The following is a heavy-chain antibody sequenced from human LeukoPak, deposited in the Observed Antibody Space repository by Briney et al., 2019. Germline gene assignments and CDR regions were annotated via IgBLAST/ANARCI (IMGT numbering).Heavy chain of an antibody. V-gene: IGHV3-9*01. CDR3: AKGGGFRYYYYYMDV. CDR1: GFTFDDYG. J-gene: IGHJ6*03. Sequence: QPGRSLRLSCAASGFTFDDYGMHWVRQTPGKGLEWVSGISWNSAYIGYAESVKGRFTISRDNAKNSLYLQMNSLRTEDTALYFCAKGGGFRYYYYYMDVWGKGTTVTISS. D-gene: IGHD6-25*01. CDR2: ISWNSAYI.